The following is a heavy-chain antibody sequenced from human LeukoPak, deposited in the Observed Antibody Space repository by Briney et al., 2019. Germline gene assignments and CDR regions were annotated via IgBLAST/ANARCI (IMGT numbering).Heavy chain of an antibody. CDR3: AKSQGVATSKLFDY. CDR1: GFTFSSYA. J-gene: IGHJ4*02. Sequence: PGGSLRLSCAASGFTFSSYAMSWVRQAPGKGLEWVSAISGSGGSTYYADSVKGRFIISRDNSKNTLYLQMNSLRAEDTAVYYCAKSQGVATSKLFDYWGQGTLVTVSS. CDR2: ISGSGGST. D-gene: IGHD5-12*01. V-gene: IGHV3-23*01.